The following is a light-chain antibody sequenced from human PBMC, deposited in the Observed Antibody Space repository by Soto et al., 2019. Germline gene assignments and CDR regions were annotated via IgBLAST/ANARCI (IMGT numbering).Light chain of an antibody. CDR1: QSISIY. J-gene: IGKJ3*01. CDR2: AAS. CDR3: QQSYTTLFT. Sequence: DIQMTQSPSSLSASVGDRVTITCRASQSISIYLNWYQQKPGKAPKLLIYAASSLQSGVPSRFSGSGSGTDFTLTISSLQPEDFATYSCQQSYTTLFTFGPGTNVDI. V-gene: IGKV1-39*01.